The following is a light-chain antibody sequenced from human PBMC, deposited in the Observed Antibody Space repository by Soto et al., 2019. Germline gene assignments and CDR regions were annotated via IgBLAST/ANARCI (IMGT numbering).Light chain of an antibody. CDR3: QQSYRTPYT. Sequence: TQMTQSPSSLSASVGDRVTITCRASQDIDIYLSWYQQKPGKVPKLLIYDESTLQSGVPSRFSGSGSGTDFTLTITNXQPEDFATYYCQQSYRTPYTFGQGTKVDIK. V-gene: IGKV1-39*01. J-gene: IGKJ2*01. CDR1: QDIDIY. CDR2: DES.